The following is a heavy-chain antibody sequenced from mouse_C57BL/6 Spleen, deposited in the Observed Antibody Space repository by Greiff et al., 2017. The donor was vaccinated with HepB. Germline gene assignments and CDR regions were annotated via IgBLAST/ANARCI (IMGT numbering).Heavy chain of an antibody. CDR2: IYPGDGDT. Sequence: QVQLQQSGAELVKPGASVKISCKASGYAFSSYWMNWVKQRPGKGLEWIGQIYPGDGDTNYNGKFKGKATLTADKSSSTAYMQLSSLTSEDSAVYFCAREAIYYGYDDGGDYWGQGTTLTVSS. CDR3: AREAIYYGYDDGGDY. D-gene: IGHD2-2*01. J-gene: IGHJ2*01. CDR1: GYAFSSYW. V-gene: IGHV1-80*01.